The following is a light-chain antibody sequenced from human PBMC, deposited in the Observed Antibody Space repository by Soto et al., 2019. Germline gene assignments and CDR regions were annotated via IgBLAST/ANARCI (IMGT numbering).Light chain of an antibody. V-gene: IGKV1D-13*01. Sequence: AIQLTQSPSSLSASVGDRVTITCRASQGISSALAWYQQTPGKPPKLLIYGASSLEIGVPSRFSGSGSVTDFTLTIRSLQPEDFATYYCQQFNNYPFTFGPGTKVYI. CDR1: QGISSA. CDR2: GAS. CDR3: QQFNNYPFT. J-gene: IGKJ3*01.